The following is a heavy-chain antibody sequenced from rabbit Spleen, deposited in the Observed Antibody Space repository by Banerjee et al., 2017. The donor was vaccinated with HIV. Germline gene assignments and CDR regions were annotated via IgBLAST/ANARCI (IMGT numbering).Heavy chain of an antibody. V-gene: IGHV1S40*01. J-gene: IGHJ6*01. D-gene: IGHD1-1*01. Sequence: QSLEESGGDLVKPGASLTLTCTASGFSFIAGYYMCWVRQAPGKGLEWIACINAVTGKAVYASWAKGRFTFSKTSSTTVTLQMTSLTAADTATYFCARDTSSSFSSYGMDLWGPGTLVTVS. CDR3: ARDTSSSFSSYGMDL. CDR2: INAVTGKA. CDR1: GFSFIAGYY.